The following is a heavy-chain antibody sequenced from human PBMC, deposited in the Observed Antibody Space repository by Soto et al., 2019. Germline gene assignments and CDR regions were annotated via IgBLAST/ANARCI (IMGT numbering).Heavy chain of an antibody. CDR1: GFTFSSYA. D-gene: IGHD3-10*01. J-gene: IGHJ6*02. V-gene: IGHV3-23*01. CDR3: AKDLGDYYGSGMGVDV. Sequence: EVQLLESGGGLVQPGGSLRLSCAASGFTFSSYAMSWVRQAPGKGLEWVSAISGCGGSTYYADSVKGRFTISRDNSKNTLYLQMNSLRAEDTAVYYCAKDLGDYYGSGMGVDVWGQGTTVTVSS. CDR2: ISGCGGST.